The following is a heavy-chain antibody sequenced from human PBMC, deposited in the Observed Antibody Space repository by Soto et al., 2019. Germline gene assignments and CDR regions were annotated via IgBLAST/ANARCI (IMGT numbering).Heavy chain of an antibody. CDR3: ARSYCSSTSCWYLFDY. D-gene: IGHD2-2*01. J-gene: IGHJ4*02. CDR1: GFTFSSYG. CDR2: IWYDGTDK. Sequence: QVQLVESGGGVVQPGRSLRLSCAASGFTFSSYGMHWVRQAPGKGLEWVAIIWYDGTDKYYADSVKGRFTISRDNSKNTLYLQMNSLRDEDTAVFYCARSYCSSTSCWYLFDYWGQGTLVTVSS. V-gene: IGHV3-33*01.